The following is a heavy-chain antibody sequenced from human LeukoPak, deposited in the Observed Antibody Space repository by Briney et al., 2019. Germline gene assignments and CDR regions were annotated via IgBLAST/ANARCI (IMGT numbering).Heavy chain of an antibody. D-gene: IGHD5-18*01. J-gene: IGHJ4*02. Sequence: PGGSLGLSCAASGFTFSSYAMSWVRQAPGKGLEWVSAISGSGGSTYYADSVKGRFTISRDNAKKSLYLRMSSLRAEDTAVYYCARGGSSFGEYFDSWGQGTLVTVSS. CDR2: ISGSGGST. V-gene: IGHV3-23*01. CDR3: ARGGSSFGEYFDS. CDR1: GFTFSSYA.